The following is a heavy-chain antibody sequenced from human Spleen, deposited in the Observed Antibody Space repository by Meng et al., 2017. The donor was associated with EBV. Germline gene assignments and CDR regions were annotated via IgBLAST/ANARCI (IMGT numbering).Heavy chain of an antibody. CDR2: IDVGNGNT. V-gene: IGHV1-3*01. CDR1: GYTFTSYG. CDR3: ARDRGAYNSGPVLGH. J-gene: IGHJ4*02. Sequence: QVRLVQSWFDLKKPGASVKVSCKASGYTFTSYGMHWVRQAPGQRLEWMGWIDVGNGNTKYSQKFQDRVIITRDTSASTAYMELSSLKSEDMAVYYCARDRGAYNSGPVLGHWGQGTLVTVPS. D-gene: IGHD6-19*01.